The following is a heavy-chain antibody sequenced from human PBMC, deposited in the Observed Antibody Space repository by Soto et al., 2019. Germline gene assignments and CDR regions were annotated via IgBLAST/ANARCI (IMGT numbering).Heavy chain of an antibody. J-gene: IGHJ6*03. CDR1: GFTFSSDA. V-gene: IGHV3-64*01. CDR2: ISSNGIGT. D-gene: IGHD6-6*01. CDR3: ARRARADYYYMDV. Sequence: EVQLVESGGGLAQPGGSLRLSCAASGFTFSSDAMDWVRQAPGKGLEYVSGISSNGIGTYYASSVKGRFTISRDNSRDTVYLQRDSLRPEDMAVYYWARRARADYYYMDVWGKGTTVTVS.